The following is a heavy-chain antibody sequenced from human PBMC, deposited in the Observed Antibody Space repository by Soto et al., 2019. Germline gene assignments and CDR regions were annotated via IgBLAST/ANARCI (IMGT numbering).Heavy chain of an antibody. CDR2: ISYDGTNK. V-gene: IGHV3-30-3*01. Sequence: PGGSLRLSCAASGFTFSSYAMHWVRQAPGKGLEWVAVISYDGTNKYYADSVKGRFTISRDNSKNTLYLQMNSLRAEDTAVYYCARDIDYDSSGYFQHWGQGTLVTVYS. J-gene: IGHJ1*01. CDR1: GFTFSSYA. D-gene: IGHD3-22*01. CDR3: ARDIDYDSSGYFQH.